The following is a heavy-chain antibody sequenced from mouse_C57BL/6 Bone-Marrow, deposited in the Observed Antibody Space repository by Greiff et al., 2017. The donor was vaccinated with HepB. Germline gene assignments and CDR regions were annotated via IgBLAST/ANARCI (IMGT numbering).Heavy chain of an antibody. Sequence: VKLVESGAELARPGASVKLSCKASGYTFTSYGISWVKQRTGQGLEWIGEIYPRSGNTYYNEKFKGKATLTADKSSSTAYMELRSLTSEDSAVYFCASSNKFLWGFAYWGQGTLVTVSA. D-gene: IGHD1-1*02. CDR2: IYPRSGNT. CDR3: ASSNKFLWGFAY. V-gene: IGHV1-81*01. CDR1: GYTFTSYG. J-gene: IGHJ3*01.